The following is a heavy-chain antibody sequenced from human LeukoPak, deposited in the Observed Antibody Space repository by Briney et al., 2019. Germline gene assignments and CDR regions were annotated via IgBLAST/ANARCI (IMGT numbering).Heavy chain of an antibody. J-gene: IGHJ5*02. CDR3: ARGGYYGSGNDFRFDP. CDR2: IYYSGST. D-gene: IGHD3-10*01. Sequence: SETLSLTCTVSGGSVSSYYWSWIRQPPGKGLEWIGYIYYSGSTNYNPSLKSRVTISVDTSKSQFSLKLSSVTAADTAIYYCARGGYYGSGNDFRFDPWGQGTLVTVSS. CDR1: GGSVSSYY. V-gene: IGHV4-59*02.